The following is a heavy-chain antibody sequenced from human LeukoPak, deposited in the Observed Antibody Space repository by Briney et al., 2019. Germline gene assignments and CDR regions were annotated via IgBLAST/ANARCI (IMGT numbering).Heavy chain of an antibody. CDR3: AKGGCSSTSCYTNPPAEYFQH. CDR2: ISSSSSTI. V-gene: IGHV3-48*01. CDR1: GFTFSRYS. D-gene: IGHD2-2*02. J-gene: IGHJ1*01. Sequence: GGSLRLSCAASGFTFSRYSMNWVRQAPGKGLEWVSYISSSSSTIYYADSVKGRFTISRDNAKNSLYLQMNSLRAEDTAVYCCAKGGCSSTSCYTNPPAEYFQHWGQGTLVTVSS.